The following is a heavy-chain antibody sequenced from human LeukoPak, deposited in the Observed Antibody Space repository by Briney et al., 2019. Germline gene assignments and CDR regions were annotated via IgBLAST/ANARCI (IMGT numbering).Heavy chain of an antibody. D-gene: IGHD1-26*01. J-gene: IGHJ4*02. Sequence: GGSLRLSCAASGFTFSSHWMHWVRQAPGKGLVWVSRINGDGSSIDYADSVQGRFTISRDNAENTLYVQMNSLRAEDTAVYYCARELRDVGATVAYWGQGTLLTVSS. CDR2: INGDGSSI. CDR3: ARELRDVGATVAY. V-gene: IGHV3-74*01. CDR1: GFTFSSHW.